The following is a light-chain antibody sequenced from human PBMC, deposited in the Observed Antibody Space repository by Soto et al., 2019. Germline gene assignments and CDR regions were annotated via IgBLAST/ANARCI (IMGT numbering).Light chain of an antibody. CDR2: SNN. J-gene: IGLJ2*01. CDR1: SSNIGSNT. V-gene: IGLV1-44*01. Sequence: QSVLTQPPSASGTPGQRVTISCSGSSSNIGSNTVNWYQQLPGTAPKLLIYSNNQRPSGVPDRFSGSKSGTSASLAISGLQSEDEADYYCAAWDDSLNGPGVVFGGGTTVTVL. CDR3: AAWDDSLNGPGVV.